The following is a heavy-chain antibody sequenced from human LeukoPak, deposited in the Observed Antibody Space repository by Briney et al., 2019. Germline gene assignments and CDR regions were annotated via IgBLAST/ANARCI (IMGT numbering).Heavy chain of an antibody. D-gene: IGHD7-27*01. Sequence: PSETLSLTCTVSGGSISSYYWSWIRQPPGKGLEWIGYIYYSGSTNYHPSPKSRVTISVDTSKNQFSLKLSSVTAADTAVYYCAKTGDLNYWYFDLWGRGTLVTVSS. CDR2: IYYSGST. J-gene: IGHJ2*01. CDR1: GGSISSYY. CDR3: AKTGDLNYWYFDL. V-gene: IGHV4-59*01.